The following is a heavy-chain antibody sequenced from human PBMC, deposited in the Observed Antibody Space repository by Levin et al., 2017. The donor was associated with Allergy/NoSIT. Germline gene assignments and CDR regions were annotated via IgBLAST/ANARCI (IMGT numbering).Heavy chain of an antibody. D-gene: IGHD3-9*01. CDR1: GFTFSSYA. Sequence: GGSLRLSCAASGFTFSSYAMSWVRQAPGKGLEWVSAISGSGGSTYYADSVKGRFTISRDNSKNTLYLQMNSLRAEDTAVYYCAKGSLSTTGRYYDILTGYYNCGYWGQGTLVTVSS. V-gene: IGHV3-23*01. J-gene: IGHJ4*02. CDR2: ISGSGGST. CDR3: AKGSLSTTGRYYDILTGYYNCGY.